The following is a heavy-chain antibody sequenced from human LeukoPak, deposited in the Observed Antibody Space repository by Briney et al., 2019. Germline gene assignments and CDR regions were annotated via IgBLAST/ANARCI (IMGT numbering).Heavy chain of an antibody. Sequence: ASVKVSCKVSGYTLTELSMHWVRQAPGKGLEWMGGFDPEDGETIYAQKFQGRVTMTEDTSTDTAYMELSSLRSEDTAVYYCATDHHWNPRGLFDYWGQGTLVTVSS. CDR1: GYTLTELS. CDR2: FDPEDGET. V-gene: IGHV1-24*01. CDR3: ATDHHWNPRGLFDY. D-gene: IGHD1-1*01. J-gene: IGHJ4*02.